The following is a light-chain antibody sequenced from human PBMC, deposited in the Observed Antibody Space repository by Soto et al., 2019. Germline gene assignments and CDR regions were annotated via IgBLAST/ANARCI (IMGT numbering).Light chain of an antibody. CDR1: QNINNW. Sequence: DIQMTQSPSTLPASVGDRVTITCRASQNINNWLAWYQQKPGKGPSLLIYKASNLESGVPSRFSGSGSGTEFTLTISSLQPDDFATYYCQHYNSYSEAFGQGTKVELK. J-gene: IGKJ1*01. V-gene: IGKV1-5*03. CDR3: QHYNSYSEA. CDR2: KAS.